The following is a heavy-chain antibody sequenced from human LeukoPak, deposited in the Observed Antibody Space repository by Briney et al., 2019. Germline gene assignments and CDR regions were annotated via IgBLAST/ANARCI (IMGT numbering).Heavy chain of an antibody. CDR3: ARPSYDDY. Sequence: SETLSLTCTVSGGSISSSSYYWGWIRQPPGKGLEWIGEINHSGSTNYNPSLKSRVTISVDTSKNQFSLKLSSVTAADTAVYYCARPSYDDYWGQGTLVTVSS. J-gene: IGHJ4*02. D-gene: IGHD2-8*01. CDR2: INHSGST. V-gene: IGHV4-39*07. CDR1: GGSISSSSYY.